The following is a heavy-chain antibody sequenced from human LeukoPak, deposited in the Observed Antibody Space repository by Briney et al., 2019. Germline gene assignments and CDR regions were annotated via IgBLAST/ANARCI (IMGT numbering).Heavy chain of an antibody. CDR1: GDSVSSSSDA. CDR3: ARDANWFDP. J-gene: IGHJ5*02. V-gene: IGHV6-1*01. CDR2: TYDRFKWYS. Sequence: SQTLSLTCAITGDSVSSSSDAWNWIRQSPSRGLEWLGRTYDRFKWYSDYAVSVKSRIPIPPDTSKNQCSLQLNSVTPEDTAVYYCARDANWFDPWGQGTLVTVSS.